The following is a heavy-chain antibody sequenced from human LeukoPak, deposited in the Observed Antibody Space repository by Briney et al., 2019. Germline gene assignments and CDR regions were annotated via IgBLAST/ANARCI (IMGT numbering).Heavy chain of an antibody. Sequence: GASVKVSCEASGYTFTGYYMHWVRQAPGQGLEWMGWINPNSGDTNYAQKFQGRVTMTRDTSISTAYMKMSRLRSDDTAVYYCARTLRKYQLLWDYWGQGTLVTVSS. CDR1: GYTFTGYY. D-gene: IGHD2-2*01. J-gene: IGHJ4*02. V-gene: IGHV1-2*02. CDR3: ARTLRKYQLLWDY. CDR2: INPNSGDT.